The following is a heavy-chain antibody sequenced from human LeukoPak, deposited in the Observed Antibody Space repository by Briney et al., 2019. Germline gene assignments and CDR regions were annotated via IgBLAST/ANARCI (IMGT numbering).Heavy chain of an antibody. CDR1: GYTFTGYY. J-gene: IGHJ4*02. D-gene: IGHD2-2*01. CDR3: ARGGVVPAAAPVAPFDY. V-gene: IGHV1-69*13. CDR2: IIPIFGTA. Sequence: GASVKVSCKASGYTFTGYYIHWVRQAPGQGLEWMGGIIPIFGTANYAQKFQGRVTITADESTSTAYMELSSLRSEDTAVYYCARGGVVPAAAPVAPFDYWGQGTLVTVSS.